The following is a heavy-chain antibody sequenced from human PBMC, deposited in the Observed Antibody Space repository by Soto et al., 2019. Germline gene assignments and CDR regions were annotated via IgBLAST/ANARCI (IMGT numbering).Heavy chain of an antibody. CDR1: GDSVSSNSAA. D-gene: IGHD6-13*01. Sequence: SQTLSLTCAISGDSVSSNSAAWNWIRQSPSRGLEWLGRTYYRSKWYNDYAVSVKSRITINPDTSKNQFSLQLNSVTPEDTAVYYCARGQWLQQLAIIYYYYGMDVWGQGTTVTVSS. CDR3: ARGQWLQQLAIIYYYYGMDV. J-gene: IGHJ6*02. CDR2: TYYRSKWYN. V-gene: IGHV6-1*01.